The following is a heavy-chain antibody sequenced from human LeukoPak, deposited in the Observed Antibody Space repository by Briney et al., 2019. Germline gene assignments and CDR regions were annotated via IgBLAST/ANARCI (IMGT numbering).Heavy chain of an antibody. J-gene: IGHJ4*02. Sequence: SETLSLTCAVSGASIRSSSNSWSWFRQPPGKGLEWIGDIYSSGSASYNPSLQSRLLISIDTSKNHFSLELSSVTAADTAVYYCARDRGSQPFIDYWGQGTLVTVSS. D-gene: IGHD1-26*01. V-gene: IGHV4-30-4*07. CDR2: IYSSGSA. CDR3: ARDRGSQPFIDY. CDR1: GASIRSSSNS.